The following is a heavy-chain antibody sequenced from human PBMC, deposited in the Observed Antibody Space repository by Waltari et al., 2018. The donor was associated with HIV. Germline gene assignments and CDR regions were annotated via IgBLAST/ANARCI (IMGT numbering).Heavy chain of an antibody. CDR3: AKGSAPGNFDY. CDR1: GFTFSSCG. D-gene: IGHD6-13*01. Sequence: QVQLVESGGGVVQPGRSLRLSCAASGFTFSSCGMHWVRQAPGKGLEWVAVISYDGSNKYYADSVKGRFTISRDNSKNTLYLQMNSLRAEDTAVYYCAKGSAPGNFDYWGQGTLVTVSS. CDR2: ISYDGSNK. J-gene: IGHJ4*02. V-gene: IGHV3-30*18.